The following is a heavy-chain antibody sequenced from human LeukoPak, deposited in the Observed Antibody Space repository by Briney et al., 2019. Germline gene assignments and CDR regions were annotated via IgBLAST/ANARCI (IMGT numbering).Heavy chain of an antibody. CDR3: AKDIGYYDSSGYYGT. CDR1: GITFSSFG. D-gene: IGHD3-22*01. V-gene: IGHV3-23*01. J-gene: IGHJ4*02. CDR2: ISGSGDNT. Sequence: PGGTLRLSCAASGITFSSFGMNWVRQAPGKGLEWVPGISGSGDNTYYADSVKGRFTISRDNSKNTLYLQMNSLRAEDTALYYCAKDIGYYDSSGYYGTWGQGTLVTVSS.